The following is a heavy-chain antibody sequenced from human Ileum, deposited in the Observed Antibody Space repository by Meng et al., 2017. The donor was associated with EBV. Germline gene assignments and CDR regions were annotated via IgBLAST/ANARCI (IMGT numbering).Heavy chain of an antibody. CDR3: GRDQGRELINH. Sequence: QVELKESGPGLVKPSGTLALTCTVSGDSISSDIWWSWVCQPPGKGLEWIGEVYHRGDTNYNPSLKSRVDISVDKSKNQFYLSLFSVTAADTAVYYCGRDQGRELINHWGQGTLVTVSS. CDR2: VYHRGDT. V-gene: IGHV4-4*02. D-gene: IGHD1-7*01. CDR1: GDSISSDIW. J-gene: IGHJ4*02.